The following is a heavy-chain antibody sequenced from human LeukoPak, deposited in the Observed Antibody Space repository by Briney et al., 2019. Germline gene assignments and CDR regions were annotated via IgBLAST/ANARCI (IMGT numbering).Heavy chain of an antibody. V-gene: IGHV4-4*07. Sequence: PSETLSLTCTVSGGSIGIYYWSWIRQPAGKGLEWIGRIYNSGRIKYSPSLESRVTMSIDTSKNQFSLKLSSVSAADTAVYYCARVAMYEFFFDYWGQGTLVTVSS. CDR2: IYNSGRI. CDR3: ARVAMYEFFFDY. J-gene: IGHJ4*02. CDR1: GGSIGIYY. D-gene: IGHD2-8*01.